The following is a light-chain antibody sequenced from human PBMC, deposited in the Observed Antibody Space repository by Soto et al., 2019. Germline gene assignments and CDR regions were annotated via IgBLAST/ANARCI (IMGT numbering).Light chain of an antibody. CDR3: QQYNNWPPLT. Sequence: EIVLTQSPASLSLSPGERATLSCRSSQNISNYLIWYQQKPGQAPRLLIYDVSNRATGIPARFSGSGSGTEITLTISSPQSEDFAVYYCQQYNNWPPLTFGGGTKVDIK. V-gene: IGKV3-11*01. J-gene: IGKJ4*01. CDR1: QNISNY. CDR2: DVS.